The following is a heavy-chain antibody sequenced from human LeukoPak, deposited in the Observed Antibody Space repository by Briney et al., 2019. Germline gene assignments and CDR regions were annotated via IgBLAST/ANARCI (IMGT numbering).Heavy chain of an antibody. Sequence: SVKVSCKASGGTFSSYAISWVRQAPGQGLEWMGGIIPIIGTANYAQKFQGRVTITADESTSTAYMELSSLRSEDTAVYYCARAGDRYCSGGSCYRNRYYFDYWGQGTLVTVSS. J-gene: IGHJ4*02. D-gene: IGHD2-15*01. CDR1: GGTFSSYA. CDR3: ARAGDRYCSGGSCYRNRYYFDY. V-gene: IGHV1-69*01. CDR2: IIPIIGTA.